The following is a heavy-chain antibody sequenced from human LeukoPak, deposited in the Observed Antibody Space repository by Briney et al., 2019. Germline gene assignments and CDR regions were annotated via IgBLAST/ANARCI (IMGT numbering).Heavy chain of an antibody. J-gene: IGHJ4*02. CDR3: ASLGSLRGLIMHDY. CDR2: ISSSGSTK. CDR1: GFTFSSYE. V-gene: IGHV3-48*03. D-gene: IGHD3-10*01. Sequence: PGGSLRLSCAASGFTFSSYEMNWVRQAPGKGLEWVSYISSSGSTKYYADSVKGRFTISRDNAKNSLYLQMNSLRAEDTAEYYCASLGSLRGLIMHDYWGQGTLVTVSS.